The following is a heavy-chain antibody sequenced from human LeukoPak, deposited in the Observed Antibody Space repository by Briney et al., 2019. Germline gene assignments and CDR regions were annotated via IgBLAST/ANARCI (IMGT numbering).Heavy chain of an antibody. Sequence: ASVKVSCKASGYTFTGYYMHWVRRAPGQGLEWIGWINPNSGGTNYAQKFQDRVTMTRDTSISTAYMELSRLRSDDTAVYYCARQEWLRLLDYWGQGTLVTVSS. D-gene: IGHD5-12*01. V-gene: IGHV1-2*02. CDR3: ARQEWLRLLDY. J-gene: IGHJ4*02. CDR2: INPNSGGT. CDR1: GYTFTGYY.